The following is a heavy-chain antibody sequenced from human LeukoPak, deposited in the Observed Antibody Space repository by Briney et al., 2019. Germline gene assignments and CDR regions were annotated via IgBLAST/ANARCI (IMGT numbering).Heavy chain of an antibody. J-gene: IGHJ5*02. D-gene: IGHD5-18*01. CDR2: LRPDGSDK. V-gene: IGHV3-7*01. CDR1: GFTFSSYW. CDR3: ARDAYSDASES. Sequence: GGSLRLSCAASGFTFSSYWMTWVRQAPGKGLEWVANLRPDGSDKYYVSSVRGRFTISRDNAKNLLYLQMNSLRAEDTAVYYCARDAYSDASESWGQGTLVTVSS.